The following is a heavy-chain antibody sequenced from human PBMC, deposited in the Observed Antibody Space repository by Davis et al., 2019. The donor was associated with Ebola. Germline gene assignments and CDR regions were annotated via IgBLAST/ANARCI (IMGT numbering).Heavy chain of an antibody. Sequence: QTPSLTRAVYCGSFRDFYWSWIRQPPRTGLEWIWEFNHSGRTNYSPSLKRRVTISVDTSKNQFSLKLSSVTAADTAVYYCARGKPLGHVVLLPAASNYGMDVWGQGTTVTVSS. CDR2: FNHSGRT. J-gene: IGHJ6*02. CDR3: ARGKPLGHVVLLPAASNYGMDV. CDR1: CGSFRDFY. D-gene: IGHD2-2*01. V-gene: IGHV4-34*01.